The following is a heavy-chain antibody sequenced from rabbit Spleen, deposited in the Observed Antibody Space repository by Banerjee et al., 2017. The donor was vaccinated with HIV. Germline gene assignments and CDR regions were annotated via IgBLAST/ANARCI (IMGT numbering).Heavy chain of an antibody. CDR2: IYGVTGKA. Sequence: QEQLVESGGGLVQPGGSLKLSCKASGFDFSTYGMSWVRQAPGKGPEWIACIYGVTGKALYATWAKGRFTISKTSSTTVTLRMASLTAADTATYFCARAAGSEVYLNLWGQGTLVTVS. CDR1: GFDFSTYG. D-gene: IGHD4-2*01. CDR3: ARAAGSEVYLNL. V-gene: IGHV1S45*01. J-gene: IGHJ4*01.